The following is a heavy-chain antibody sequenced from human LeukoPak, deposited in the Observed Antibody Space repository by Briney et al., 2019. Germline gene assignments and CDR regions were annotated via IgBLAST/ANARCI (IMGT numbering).Heavy chain of an antibody. Sequence: GPLRLSCAASGFTVSSNYMSWVRQAPGKGLEWVSVIYSGGSTYYADSVKGRFTISRDNSKNTLYLQMNSLRAEDTAVYYCARILAVAGFSFDYWGQGTLVTVSS. J-gene: IGHJ4*02. CDR1: GFTVSSNY. CDR2: IYSGGST. CDR3: ARILAVAGFSFDY. V-gene: IGHV3-53*01. D-gene: IGHD6-19*01.